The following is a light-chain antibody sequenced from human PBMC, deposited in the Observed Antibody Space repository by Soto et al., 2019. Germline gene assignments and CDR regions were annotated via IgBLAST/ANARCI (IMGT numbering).Light chain of an antibody. V-gene: IGKV3-11*01. J-gene: IGKJ5*01. CDR1: QSVSRY. CDR3: QQRSDWPIT. CDR2: DAS. Sequence: EVVLTQSPATLSLSPGERATLSCRARQSVSRYLAWYQQKPGQAPRLLIFDASNRATGIPARFSASGSGTAFTLTISSLESEDSAVYYCQQRSDWPITFGQGTRLDI.